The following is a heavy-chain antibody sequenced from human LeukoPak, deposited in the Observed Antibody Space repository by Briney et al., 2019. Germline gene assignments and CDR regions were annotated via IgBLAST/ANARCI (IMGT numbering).Heavy chain of an antibody. CDR2: IYTSGST. J-gene: IGHJ5*02. CDR3: ARVGVSGWPNWFDP. Sequence: SETLSLTCAVSGGSISSGGYSWSWIRQPAGKGLEWIGRIYTSGSTNYNPSLKSRVTMSVDTSKNQFSLKLSSVTAADTAVYYCARVGVSGWPNWFDPWGQGTLVTVSS. CDR1: GGSISSGGYS. D-gene: IGHD6-19*01. V-gene: IGHV4-61*02.